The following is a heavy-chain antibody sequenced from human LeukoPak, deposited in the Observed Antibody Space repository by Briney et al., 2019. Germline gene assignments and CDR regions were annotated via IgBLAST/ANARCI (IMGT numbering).Heavy chain of an antibody. D-gene: IGHD5-18*01. CDR2: IRYDGSNK. V-gene: IGHV3-30*02. CDR3: AKDFGGYSYGSGRFDY. CDR1: GFTFSSYG. J-gene: IGHJ4*02. Sequence: GGSLRLSCAASGFTFSSYGMHWVRQAPGKVLEGVAFIRYDGSNKYYADSVKGRFTISRDNSKNTLYLQMNSLRAEDTAVYYCAKDFGGYSYGSGRFDYWGQGTLVTVSS.